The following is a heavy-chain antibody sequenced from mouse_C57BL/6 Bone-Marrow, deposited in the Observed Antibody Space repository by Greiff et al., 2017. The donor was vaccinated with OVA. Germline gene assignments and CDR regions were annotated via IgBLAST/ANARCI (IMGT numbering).Heavy chain of an antibody. D-gene: IGHD3-1*01. CDR3: ARGGYIPRYFYV. CDR1: GFTFSDYY. Sequence: EVMLVESEGGLVQPGSSLKLSCTASGFTFSDYYMAWVRQVPEKGLEWVANINYDGSSNYYLDSLKSRFIISRDNAKNILYLQMSSLKSEDTATYYCARGGYIPRYFYVWGTGTTVTFSS. J-gene: IGHJ1*03. V-gene: IGHV5-16*01. CDR2: INYDGSSN.